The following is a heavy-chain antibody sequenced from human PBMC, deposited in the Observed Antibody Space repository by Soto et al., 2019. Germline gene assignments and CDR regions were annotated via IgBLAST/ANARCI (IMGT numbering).Heavy chain of an antibody. Sequence: QVQLVQSGAEVKKPGSSVKVSCKASGGTFSSYTISWVRQAPGQGLEWMGRIIPILGIANYAQKFQGRVTITADKSTSTAYMELSSLRFEDTAMYYCARGYYYESSGYYYEGDAFDIWGQGTMVTVSS. V-gene: IGHV1-69*02. J-gene: IGHJ3*02. D-gene: IGHD3-22*01. CDR1: GGTFSSYT. CDR2: IIPILGIA. CDR3: ARGYYYESSGYYYEGDAFDI.